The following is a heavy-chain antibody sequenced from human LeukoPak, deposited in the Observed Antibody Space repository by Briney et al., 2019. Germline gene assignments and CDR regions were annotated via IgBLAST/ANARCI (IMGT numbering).Heavy chain of an antibody. CDR2: LYYSGDT. Sequence: PSETLSLTCIVSGDSMRSSSFYWGWIRQAPGKGLEWIASLYYSGDTFNNPSLKSRVSISIDRAKNQLSLKLSSVTAADTAVYYCARLEGAVADILHWYFDLWGRGTLVTVSS. CDR1: GDSMRSSSFY. CDR3: ARLEGAVADILHWYFDL. D-gene: IGHD6-19*01. V-gene: IGHV4-39*01. J-gene: IGHJ2*01.